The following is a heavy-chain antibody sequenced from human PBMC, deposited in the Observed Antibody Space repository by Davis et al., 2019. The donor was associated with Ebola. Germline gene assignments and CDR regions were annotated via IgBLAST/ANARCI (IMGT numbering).Heavy chain of an antibody. D-gene: IGHD3-22*01. CDR2: LYHGGGT. CDR1: GGHISGYY. CDR3: ARDNGRGYYSRFDY. Sequence: SETLSLTCTVSGGHISGYYWSWIRQPPGKGLEWIGNLYHGGGTNYSPSLKSRLTISVDTSKNQFSLELSSVTAADTAVYYCARDNGRGYYSRFDYWGQGTLVTVSS. J-gene: IGHJ4*02. V-gene: IGHV4-59*12.